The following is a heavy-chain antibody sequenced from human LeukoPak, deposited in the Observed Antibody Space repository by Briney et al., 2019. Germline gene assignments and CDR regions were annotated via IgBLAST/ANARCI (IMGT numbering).Heavy chain of an antibody. CDR2: IYSGGST. CDR1: GFTVSSNY. D-gene: IGHD3-10*01. J-gene: IGHJ3*02. Sequence: PGGSLRLSCAASGFTVSSNYMSWVRQAPGKGLEWVSVIYSGGSTYYADSVKGRFTISRDNSKNTLYLQMNSLRAEDTAVYYCARIPGYYGSGSQYPWGAFDIWGQGTMVTVSS. V-gene: IGHV3-53*01. CDR3: ARIPGYYGSGSQYPWGAFDI.